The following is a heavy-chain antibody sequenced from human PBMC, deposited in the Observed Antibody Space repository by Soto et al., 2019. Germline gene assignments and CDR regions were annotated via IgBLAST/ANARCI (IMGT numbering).Heavy chain of an antibody. CDR1: GYTFTSYG. CDR2: ISGYNGNT. D-gene: IGHD5-12*01. CDR3: ARQVATIKDADY. V-gene: IGHV1-18*04. J-gene: IGHJ4*02. Sequence: QVQLVQSGAEVKKPGASVKVSCTASGYTFTSYGISWVRQAPGQGLEWMGWISGYNGNTTYAQKLQGRVTMTTATSTSTAYMELRSLRSDDTAVYYCARQVATIKDADYWGQGTLVTVSS.